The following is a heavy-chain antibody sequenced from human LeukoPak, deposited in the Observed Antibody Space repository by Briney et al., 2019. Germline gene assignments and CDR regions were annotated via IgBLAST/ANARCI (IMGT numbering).Heavy chain of an antibody. V-gene: IGHV4-61*02. CDR2: IYTSGST. Sequence: PSRTLSLTCTVSGGSISSGSYYWSWIRQPAGKGLEWIGRIYTSGSTNYNPSLESRVTISVDTSKNQFSLRLSSVTAADTAVYYCARESTLVIFGVVTSSGYFDYWGQGTLVTVSS. D-gene: IGHD3-3*01. CDR3: ARESTLVIFGVVTSSGYFDY. J-gene: IGHJ4*02. CDR1: GGSISSGSYY.